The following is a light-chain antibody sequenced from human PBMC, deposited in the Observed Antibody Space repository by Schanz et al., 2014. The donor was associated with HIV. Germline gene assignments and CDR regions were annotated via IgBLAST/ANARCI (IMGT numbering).Light chain of an antibody. V-gene: IGKV3-20*01. CDR2: GAF. J-gene: IGKJ4*01. CDR1: QSLGSNF. CDR3: QQYHTSPST. Sequence: IVLTQSPGTLSLSPGDRATLSCRASQSLGSNFVAWYQQKPGQAPRLLIFGAFNRATGVPDRFIGSESGTDFTLTISSMEPEDYAVYYCQQYHTSPSTFGGGTKVEIK.